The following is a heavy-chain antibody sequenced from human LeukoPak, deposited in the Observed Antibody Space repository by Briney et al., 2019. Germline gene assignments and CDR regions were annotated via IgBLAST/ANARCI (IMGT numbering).Heavy chain of an antibody. Sequence: GGSLRLSCAASGFTFSSCAMSWVRQAPGKGLEWVSVIYSGGSTYYADSVKGRFTISRDNSKNTLYLQMNSLRAEDTAVYYCARDLGVRGNDYWGQGTLVTVSS. CDR3: ARDLGVRGNDY. V-gene: IGHV3-66*01. CDR2: IYSGGST. D-gene: IGHD3-10*02. J-gene: IGHJ4*02. CDR1: GFTFSSCA.